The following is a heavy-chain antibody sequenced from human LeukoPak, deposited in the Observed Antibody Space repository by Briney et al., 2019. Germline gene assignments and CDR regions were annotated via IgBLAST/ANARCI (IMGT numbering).Heavy chain of an antibody. J-gene: IGHJ4*02. CDR3: ASDRGYSYAFDY. V-gene: IGHV4-4*07. CDR1: GGSISSYD. Sequence: SETLSLTCTLSGGSISSYDWSWIRQPAGKGLEWIGRIYTSGSTNYNPSLKSRVTMSVDTSKNQFSLKLSSVTAADTAVYYCASDRGYSYAFDYWGQGTLVTVSS. D-gene: IGHD5-18*01. CDR2: IYTSGST.